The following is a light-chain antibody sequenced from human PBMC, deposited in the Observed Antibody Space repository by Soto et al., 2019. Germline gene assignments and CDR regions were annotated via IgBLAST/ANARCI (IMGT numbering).Light chain of an antibody. Sequence: QSVPTQSPSASASLGASVKLTCTLSSGHSNYATAWHQQQPGKGPRFLMKLNSDGSHNKGDGIPDRFSVSSSGAERYLTISTLQSEDEADYYCQTWVTGLHIFGGGTKLTVL. CDR3: QTWVTGLHI. CDR1: SGHSNYA. J-gene: IGLJ2*01. V-gene: IGLV4-69*01. CDR2: LNSDGSH.